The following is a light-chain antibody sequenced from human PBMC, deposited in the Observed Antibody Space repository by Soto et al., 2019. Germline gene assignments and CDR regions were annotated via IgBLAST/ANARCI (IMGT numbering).Light chain of an antibody. Sequence: DIQMSQSPSTLSASVGDRVTITCRASQSISSWLAWYQQKPGKAPKLLIYDASSLESGVPSRFSGSGSGTEFTLTVSSLQPDHFATYYCQQYNSYSPEFTFGPGTKVDIK. J-gene: IGKJ3*01. CDR3: QQYNSYSPEFT. CDR2: DAS. CDR1: QSISSW. V-gene: IGKV1-5*01.